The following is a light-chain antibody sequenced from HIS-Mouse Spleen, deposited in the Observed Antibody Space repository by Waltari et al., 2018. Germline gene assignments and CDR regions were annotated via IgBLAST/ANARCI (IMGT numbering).Light chain of an antibody. J-gene: IGLJ1*01. CDR3: SSYTSSSTF. V-gene: IGLV2-14*01. CDR2: EVG. Sequence: QSALTQPASVSGSPGQSITISCTGTSSDVGGYNYVSWYQQHPGKAPKLMIYEVGNRPSGVSNRFSGSKSGNTASLTISGLQAEDEADYYCSSYTSSSTFFGTGTKVTVL. CDR1: SSDVGGYNY.